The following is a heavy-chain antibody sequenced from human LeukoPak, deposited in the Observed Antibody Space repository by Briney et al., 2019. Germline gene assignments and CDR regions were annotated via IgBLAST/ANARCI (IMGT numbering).Heavy chain of an antibody. D-gene: IGHD5-18*01. CDR2: IHQDGSEK. J-gene: IGHJ4*02. Sequence: GGSLRLSCEASGFTFSDYWMSWVSQAPGKGLEWVANIHQDGSEKNYVDSVKGRFTISRDNAKKSLYLQMNSLRAEDTAVYYCATYKWIHLWSTPFDYWGQGTLVTASS. CDR1: GFTFSDYW. V-gene: IGHV3-7*01. CDR3: ATYKWIHLWSTPFDY.